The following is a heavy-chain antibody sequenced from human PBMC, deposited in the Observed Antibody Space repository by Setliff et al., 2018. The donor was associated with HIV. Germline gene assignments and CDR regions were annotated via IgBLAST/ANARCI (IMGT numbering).Heavy chain of an antibody. CDR2: MNPNSGNT. J-gene: IGHJ6*03. Sequence: GASVKVSCKASGYTFTNYDINWVRQATGQGLEWMGRMNPNSGNTEYAQQFQGRVTMTRNTSISTAYMELSSLRSEDTAVYYCARGRELLQYYYYYMDVWGKGTTVTVS. CDR1: GYTFTNYD. V-gene: IGHV1-8*02. D-gene: IGHD1-26*01. CDR3: ARGRELLQYYYYYMDV.